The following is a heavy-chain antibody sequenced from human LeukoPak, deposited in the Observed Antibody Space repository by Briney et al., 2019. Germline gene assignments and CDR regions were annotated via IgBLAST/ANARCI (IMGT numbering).Heavy chain of an antibody. D-gene: IGHD3-10*01. Sequence: PSETLSLTCTVSGGSISSYYWSWIRQPPGKGLEWIGFMYYSGSTNYNPSLKSRVTISVDTSKNQFSLKLSSVTAADTALYYCARVSYYYGSGSSTDYFYYMDVWGKGTTVTISS. V-gene: IGHV4-59*01. CDR2: MYYSGST. CDR3: ARVSYYYGSGSSTDYFYYMDV. CDR1: GGSISSYY. J-gene: IGHJ6*03.